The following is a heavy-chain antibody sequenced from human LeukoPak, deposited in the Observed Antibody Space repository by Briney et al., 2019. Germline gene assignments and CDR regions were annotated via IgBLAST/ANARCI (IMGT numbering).Heavy chain of an antibody. CDR3: ARRGTY. J-gene: IGHJ4*02. CDR1: GGSISSGSYY. D-gene: IGHD1-1*01. Sequence: PSETLSLTCTVSGGSISSGSYYWSWIRQPAGKGLEWIGRIYTSGSTNYNPSLKSRVTISVDTSKNQFSLKLSSVTAADTAVYYCARRGTYWGQGTLVTVSS. V-gene: IGHV4-61*02. CDR2: IYTSGST.